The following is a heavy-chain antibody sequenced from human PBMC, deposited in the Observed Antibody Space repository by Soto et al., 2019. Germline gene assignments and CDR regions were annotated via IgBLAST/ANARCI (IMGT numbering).Heavy chain of an antibody. CDR3: AKGGPMVRGPRGYFDY. J-gene: IGHJ4*02. V-gene: IGHV3-30*18. Sequence: QVQLVESGGGVVQPGRSLRLSCSASGFTFSSYGRHWVRQAPGKGLEWVAVISYDGSNKYYADSVKGRFTISRDNSKNTLYLQMNSLRAEDTAVYYCAKGGPMVRGPRGYFDYWGQGTLVTVSS. D-gene: IGHD3-10*01. CDR1: GFTFSSYG. CDR2: ISYDGSNK.